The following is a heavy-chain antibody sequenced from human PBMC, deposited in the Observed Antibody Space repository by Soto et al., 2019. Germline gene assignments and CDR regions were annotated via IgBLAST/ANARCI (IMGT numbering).Heavy chain of an antibody. CDR1: GGSFSGYY. J-gene: IGHJ6*02. Sequence: ASETLSLTCAVYGGSFSGYYWSWIRQPPGKGLEWIGEINHSGSTNYNPSLKSRVTISVDTSKNQFSLKLSSVTAADTAVYYCARDRCTNGVCYSGFGLYYYYGMDVWGQGTTVTV. CDR3: ARDRCTNGVCYSGFGLYYYYGMDV. CDR2: INHSGST. D-gene: IGHD2-8*01. V-gene: IGHV4-34*01.